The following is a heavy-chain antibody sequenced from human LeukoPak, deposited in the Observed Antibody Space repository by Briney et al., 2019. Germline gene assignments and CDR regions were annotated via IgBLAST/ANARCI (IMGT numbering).Heavy chain of an antibody. CDR2: ISSSGTPI. J-gene: IGHJ4*02. CDR1: GFTFSSYE. D-gene: IGHD2-21*01. Sequence: GRSLRLSCAASGFTFSSYEMNWDRQAQGRGLEWVSYISSSGTPIHYADSVNARFTISTDNANNSLFLQMNSLSAEDTAVYYCAKEKTACGGDCYDSWGQGTLVTVSS. CDR3: AKEKTACGGDCYDS. V-gene: IGHV3-48*03.